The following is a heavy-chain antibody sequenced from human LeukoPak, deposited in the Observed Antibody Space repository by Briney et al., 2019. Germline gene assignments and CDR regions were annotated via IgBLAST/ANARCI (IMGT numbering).Heavy chain of an antibody. D-gene: IGHD3/OR15-3a*01. CDR2: IKSDGSDT. CDR1: GFTLSTYW. V-gene: IGHV3-74*01. Sequence: PGGSLRLSCAASGFTLSTYWMRWVRQAPGEGLVWVSRIKSDGSDTSYADSVKGRFTISRDNAKNTLYLPMNSLRAEDTAVYYCARGFWTGVEYWGQGALVTVSS. J-gene: IGHJ4*02. CDR3: ARGFWTGVEY.